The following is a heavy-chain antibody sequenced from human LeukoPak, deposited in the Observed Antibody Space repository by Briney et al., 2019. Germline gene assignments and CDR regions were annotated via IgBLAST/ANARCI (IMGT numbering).Heavy chain of an antibody. CDR1: GFTVSSNY. CDR3: AKSHIVGATPYYFDY. Sequence: GGSLRLSCAASGFTVSSNYMSWVRQAPGKGLEWVSVIYSGGSTYYADSVKGRFTISRDNSKNTLYLQMNSLRAEDTAVYYCAKSHIVGATPYYFDYWGQGTLVTVSS. D-gene: IGHD1-26*01. CDR2: IYSGGST. V-gene: IGHV3-53*05. J-gene: IGHJ4*02.